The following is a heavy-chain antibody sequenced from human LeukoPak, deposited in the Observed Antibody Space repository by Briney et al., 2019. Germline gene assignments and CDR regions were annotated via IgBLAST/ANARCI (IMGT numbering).Heavy chain of an antibody. CDR3: ARVARVGDGYNYNWFDP. V-gene: IGHV4-59*01. D-gene: IGHD5-24*01. J-gene: IGHJ5*02. Sequence: SETLSLTCTVSGGSISSYYWSWIRQPPGKGLEWIGYIYYSGSTNYNPSLKSRVTISVDTSKNQFSLKLSSVTAADTAVYYCARVARVGDGYNYNWFDPWGRGTLVTVSS. CDR1: GGSISSYY. CDR2: IYYSGST.